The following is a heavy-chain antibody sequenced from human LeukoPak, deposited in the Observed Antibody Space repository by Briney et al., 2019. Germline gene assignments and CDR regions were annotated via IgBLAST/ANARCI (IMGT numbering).Heavy chain of an antibody. CDR2: IKYDGSEK. J-gene: IGHJ4*02. CDR3: VRESFSRGDFN. D-gene: IGHD7-27*01. V-gene: IGHV3-7*01. Sequence: GSLRLSCAASGFIFSTYWMTWVRQAPGKGLEWVATIKYDGSEKFYVDSVRGRFTISRDNAKNSLYLQMNSLTAEDTALYYCVRESFSRGDFNWGQGTLVAVSS. CDR1: GFIFSTYW.